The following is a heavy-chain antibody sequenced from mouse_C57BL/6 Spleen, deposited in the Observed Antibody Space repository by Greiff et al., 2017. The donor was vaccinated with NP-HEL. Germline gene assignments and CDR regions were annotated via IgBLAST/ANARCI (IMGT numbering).Heavy chain of an antibody. CDR1: GYAFSSSW. V-gene: IGHV1-82*01. J-gene: IGHJ4*01. Sequence: QVQLKQSGPELVKPGASVKISCKASGYAFSSSWMNWVKQRPGKGLEWIGRIYPGDGDTNYNGQFKGKATLTADKSSSTAYMQLSSLTSEDSAVYFCARWDTTVVAHYYAMDYWGQGTSVTVSS. CDR2: IYPGDGDT. CDR3: ARWDTTVVAHYYAMDY. D-gene: IGHD1-1*01.